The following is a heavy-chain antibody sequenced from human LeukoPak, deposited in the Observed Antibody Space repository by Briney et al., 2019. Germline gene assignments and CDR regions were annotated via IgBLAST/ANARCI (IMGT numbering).Heavy chain of an antibody. D-gene: IGHD1-14*01. CDR1: GFTFSSYA. V-gene: IGHV3-30*04. J-gene: IGHJ4*02. CDR2: ISYDGSNK. Sequence: GRSLRLLCAASGFTFSSYAMHGVRQAPGKGREGVAVISYDGSNKYYADSVKGRFTISRDNSKNTLYLQMNSLRAEDTAAYYCARSNLGQLDYWGQGTLVTVSS. CDR3: ARSNLGQLDY.